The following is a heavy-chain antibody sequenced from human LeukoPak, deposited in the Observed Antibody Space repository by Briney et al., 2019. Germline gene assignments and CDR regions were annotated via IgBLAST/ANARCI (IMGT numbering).Heavy chain of an antibody. D-gene: IGHD4-17*01. CDR3: AKGLRGIDY. V-gene: IGHV3-23*01. CDR1: GFTFSGYE. J-gene: IGHJ4*02. Sequence: GGSLRLSCAASGFTFSGYEMNWVRQTPGKGLEWVSVISGSGGSTYYADSVKGRFTISRDNSKNTLYLQMNSLRAEDTAVYYCAKGLRGIDYWGQGTLVTVSS. CDR2: ISGSGGST.